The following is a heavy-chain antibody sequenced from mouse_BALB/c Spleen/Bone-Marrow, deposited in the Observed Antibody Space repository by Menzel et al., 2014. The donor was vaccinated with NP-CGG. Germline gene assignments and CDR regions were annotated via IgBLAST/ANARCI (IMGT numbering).Heavy chain of an antibody. CDR2: INPSSGYT. Sequence: VQLQQSGAELAKPGASVKMSCKASGYTLTSYWMHWVKQRPGQGLEWIGYINPSSGYTEFNQRFKDKATLTADSSSSTAYMQLSSLTSEDSAVYYCARGYYVMDYWGQGTSVTVSS. J-gene: IGHJ4*01. CDR3: ARGYYVMDY. CDR1: GYTLTSYW. V-gene: IGHV1-7*01.